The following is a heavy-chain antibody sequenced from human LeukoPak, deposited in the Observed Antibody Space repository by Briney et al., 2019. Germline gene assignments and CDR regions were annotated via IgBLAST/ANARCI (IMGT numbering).Heavy chain of an antibody. J-gene: IGHJ4*02. Sequence: SETLSLTCAVSGYSISSGYYWGWIRQPPGKGLEWIGSIYHSGSTYYNPSLKSRVTISVDTSKNHFSLKLSSVTAADTAVYYCARQGFWSGYYWSYWGQGTLVTVSS. D-gene: IGHD3-3*01. V-gene: IGHV4-38-2*01. CDR2: IYHSGST. CDR1: GYSISSGYY. CDR3: ARQGFWSGYYWSY.